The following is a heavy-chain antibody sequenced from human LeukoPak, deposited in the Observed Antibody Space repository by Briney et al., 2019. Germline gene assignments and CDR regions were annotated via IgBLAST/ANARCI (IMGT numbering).Heavy chain of an antibody. Sequence: SETLSLTCIVSGGSISSSSYYWGWIRQPPGTGLEWIGSFYYSGSTYYNPTLKSRVTISVDTSKNQFSLKLSSVTAADTAVYSCARHLIGSVGWFDPWGQGTLVTVSS. D-gene: IGHD2-15*01. CDR1: GGSISSSSYY. CDR3: ARHLIGSVGWFDP. CDR2: FYYSGST. V-gene: IGHV4-39*01. J-gene: IGHJ5*02.